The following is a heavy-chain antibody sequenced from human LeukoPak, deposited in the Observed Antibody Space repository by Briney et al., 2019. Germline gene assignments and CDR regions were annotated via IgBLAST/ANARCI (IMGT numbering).Heavy chain of an antibody. CDR1: GYSFPSYW. CDR2: IDLSDSYT. V-gene: IGHV5-10-1*01. CDR3: ARHLNHYGSGSYGYYYGMDV. J-gene: IGHJ6*04. Sequence: GESLKISCKGSGYSFPSYWISWVRQMPGKGLGWMGRIDLSDSYTNYSPSFQGHVTISADKSISTAYLQWSSLKASDTAMYYCARHLNHYGSGSYGYYYGMDVWGKGTTVTVSS. D-gene: IGHD3-10*01.